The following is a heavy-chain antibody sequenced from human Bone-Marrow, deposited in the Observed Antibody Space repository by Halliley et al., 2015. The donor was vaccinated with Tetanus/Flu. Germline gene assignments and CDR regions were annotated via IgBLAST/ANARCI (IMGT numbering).Heavy chain of an antibody. Sequence: LGWVAVISYDGNSTFYADSVKGRFTISRDNSKSTLYLQMSSLGVEDTALYYCTTSIVDSSDFWGQGTLVTVSS. J-gene: IGHJ4*02. CDR2: ISYDGNST. D-gene: IGHD1-26*01. V-gene: IGHV3-30*03. CDR3: TTSIVDSSDF.